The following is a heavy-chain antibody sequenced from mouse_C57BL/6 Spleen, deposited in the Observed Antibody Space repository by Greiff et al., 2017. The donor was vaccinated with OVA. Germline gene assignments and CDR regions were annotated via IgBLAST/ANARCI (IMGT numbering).Heavy chain of an antibody. CDR3: AREGLLRGWFAY. CDR2: IDPSASYT. Sequence: VQLQQSGAELVMPGASVKLSCKASGYTFTSYWMHWVKQRPGQGLEWIGEIDPSASYTNYNQKFKGKSTLTVDKSSSTAYMQLRSLTSEDSAVYYCAREGLLRGWFAYWGQGTLVTVSA. D-gene: IGHD2-10*01. J-gene: IGHJ3*01. CDR1: GYTFTSYW. V-gene: IGHV1-69*01.